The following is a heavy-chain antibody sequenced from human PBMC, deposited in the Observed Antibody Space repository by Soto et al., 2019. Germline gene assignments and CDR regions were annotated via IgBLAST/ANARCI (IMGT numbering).Heavy chain of an antibody. CDR3: ALIETTTIA. D-gene: IGHD4-4*01. CDR1: GYTFTGHY. CDR2: INPKSGGT. V-gene: IGHV1-2*04. J-gene: IGHJ4*02. Sequence: QVQLVQSGAEVKKPGASVKVSCKASGYTFTGHYMHWVRQAPGQGLEWMGWINPKSGGTNYAQKFQDWVTMTRDTSISTAYMELTRLKSDDTAMYYCALIETTTIAWGQGTLVTVSS.